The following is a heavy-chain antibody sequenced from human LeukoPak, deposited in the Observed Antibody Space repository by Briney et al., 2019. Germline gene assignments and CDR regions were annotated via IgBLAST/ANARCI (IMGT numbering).Heavy chain of an antibody. Sequence: GGSLRLPCAPSDFIFSYYWMSWVRQAPGKGLKGGANINQDGSEKRYVDSAKGRFTISRDNAENLLYLQMNNLRAEDTAVYYCAREGGSGWYSGWFDPWGQGTLVTVSS. CDR2: INQDGSEK. CDR3: AREGGSGWYSGWFDP. J-gene: IGHJ5*02. D-gene: IGHD6-19*01. V-gene: IGHV3-7*03. CDR1: DFIFSYYW.